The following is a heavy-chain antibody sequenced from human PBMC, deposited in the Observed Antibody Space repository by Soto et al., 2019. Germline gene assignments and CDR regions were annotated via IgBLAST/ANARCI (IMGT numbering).Heavy chain of an antibody. D-gene: IGHD6-13*01. CDR2: INHSGST. V-gene: IGHV4-34*09. CDR1: GGSFSGYY. J-gene: IGHJ6*02. Sequence: SETLSLTCAVYGGSFSGYYWSWIRQPPGKGLEWIGEINHSGSTNYNPSLKSRVTISVDTSKNQFSLKLSSVTAADTAVYYCARVPGAAGISLTGYYYYGMDVWGQGTTVTVSS. CDR3: ARVPGAAGISLTGYYYYGMDV.